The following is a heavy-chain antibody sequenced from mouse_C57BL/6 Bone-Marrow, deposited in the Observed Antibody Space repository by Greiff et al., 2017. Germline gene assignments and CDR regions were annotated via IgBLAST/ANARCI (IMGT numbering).Heavy chain of an antibody. CDR2: IDPSDSYT. J-gene: IGHJ2*01. Sequence: QVQLKESGAELVKPGASVKLSCKASGYTFTSYWMQWVKQRPGQGLEWIGEIDPSDSYTNYNQKFKGKATLTVDTCSSTAYMQLSSLTSEDSAVYYCARCYDLDYWGQGTTLTVSS. V-gene: IGHV1-50*01. CDR1: GYTFTSYW. CDR3: ARCYDLDY. D-gene: IGHD1-1*01.